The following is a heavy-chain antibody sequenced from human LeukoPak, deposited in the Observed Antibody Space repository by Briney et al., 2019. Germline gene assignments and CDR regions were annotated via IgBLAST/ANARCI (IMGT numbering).Heavy chain of an antibody. CDR3: ARDRGSGYYYAFDY. V-gene: IGHV3-33*01. Sequence: RSLRLSCAASGFTFSSYGMHWARQAPGKGLEWVAVIWYDGSNKYYADSVKGRFTISRDNSKNTLYLQMNSLRAEDTAVYHCARDRGSGYYYAFDYWGQGTLVTVSS. J-gene: IGHJ4*02. CDR2: IWYDGSNK. CDR1: GFTFSSYG. D-gene: IGHD3-3*01.